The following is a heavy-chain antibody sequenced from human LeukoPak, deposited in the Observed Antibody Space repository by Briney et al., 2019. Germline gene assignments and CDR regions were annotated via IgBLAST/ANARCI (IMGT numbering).Heavy chain of an antibody. J-gene: IGHJ6*02. CDR2: ISYDGGNK. CDR3: ATGQGHGMDV. CDR1: GFAFSTYA. Sequence: PGRSLRLSCAASGFAFSTYAMHWVRQAPGKGLEWVAVISYDGGNKYYADSVKGRFTISRDNAKNTLYLQMNSLRAEDTAVYYCATGQGHGMDVWGQGTTVTVSS. V-gene: IGHV3-30*04.